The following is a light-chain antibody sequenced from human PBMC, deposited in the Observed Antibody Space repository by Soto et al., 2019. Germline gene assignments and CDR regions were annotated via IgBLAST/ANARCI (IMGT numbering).Light chain of an antibody. J-gene: IGLJ2*01. V-gene: IGLV2-14*01. CDR3: SSYTSSSRVV. Sequence: QSVLTQPASVSGSPGQSITISCTGTSSDVGGYNYVSWYQQHPGKAPKLMIYEVSNRPSGVSNRFSGSKSGNTASLTISGLQAEDEADYYCSSYTSSSRVVFGGGTKLPS. CDR1: SSDVGGYNY. CDR2: EVS.